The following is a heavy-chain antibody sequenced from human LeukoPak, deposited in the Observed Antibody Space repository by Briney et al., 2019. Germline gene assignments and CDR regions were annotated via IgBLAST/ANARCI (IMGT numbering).Heavy chain of an antibody. V-gene: IGHV3-23*01. CDR1: RFTFSSYA. Sequence: PRGSLRLSCAASRFTFSSYAMSGLRQAPAKGLEGVSVISGRGVRTYYAESVKGQFTIHRDHSKNTLYLQLKSLRAEDMVVYYCAKDLYYDRRYVGYWGQGNLVTVSS. CDR3: AKDLYYDRRYVGY. D-gene: IGHD3-22*01. CDR2: ISGRGVRT. J-gene: IGHJ4*02.